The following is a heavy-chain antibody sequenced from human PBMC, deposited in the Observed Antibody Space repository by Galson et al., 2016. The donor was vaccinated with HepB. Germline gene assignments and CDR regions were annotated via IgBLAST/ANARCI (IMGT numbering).Heavy chain of an antibody. CDR3: ARDNWDDAGCSVDH. V-gene: IGHV3-7*01. CDR1: GFTFSSYA. Sequence: SLRLSCAASGFTFSSYAMHWVRQAPGKRLECVANIKQDGSEQYYVDSVKGRFTISRDNAKKSLYLQMNSLRAEDTAVYYCARDNWDDAGCSVDHWGQGTLVTVSS. J-gene: IGHJ4*02. D-gene: IGHD1-20*01. CDR2: IKQDGSEQ.